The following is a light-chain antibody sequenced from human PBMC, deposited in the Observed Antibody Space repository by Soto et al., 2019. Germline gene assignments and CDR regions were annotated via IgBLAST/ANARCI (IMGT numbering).Light chain of an antibody. J-gene: IGKJ1*01. CDR3: QQHGSSPPSWT. V-gene: IGKV3-20*01. CDR1: QIVTSSY. CDR2: GAS. Sequence: EIVLTQSPGTLSLAPGERATLFCRVSQIVTSSYLAWYQQKPGQAPRLLIYGASSRATGIPARFSGSGSGTDFTLTISRLEPEDFAVYYCQQHGSSPPSWTFGQGTKVEIK.